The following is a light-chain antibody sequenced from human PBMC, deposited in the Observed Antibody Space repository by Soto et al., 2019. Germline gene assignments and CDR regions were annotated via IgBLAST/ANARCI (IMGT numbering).Light chain of an antibody. V-gene: IGKV3-20*01. CDR3: QQYGRSPRT. CDR1: ESTNNY. J-gene: IGKJ1*01. Sequence: EIVMTQSPATLSVSQGERATLSCRASESTNNYLAWYQQKPGQAPRLLIYGASSRATGIPDRFSGSGSGTDFTLTISRLEPEDFAVYYCQQYGRSPRTFGQGTKVDIK. CDR2: GAS.